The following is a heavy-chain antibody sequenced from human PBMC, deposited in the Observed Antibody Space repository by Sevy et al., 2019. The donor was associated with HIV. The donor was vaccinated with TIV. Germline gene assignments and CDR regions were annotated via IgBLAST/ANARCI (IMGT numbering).Heavy chain of an antibody. CDR1: GFTFSSYA. D-gene: IGHD1-20*01. J-gene: IGHJ6*03. CDR2: ISGSGGST. Sequence: GGSLRLSCAASGFTFSSYAMSWVCQAPGKGLEWVSAISGSGGSTYHADSVKGRFTISRDNSKNTLYLQMNSLRAEDTAVYYCAKDGYKPSVGDENYYYYYMDAWGKRTTVTVSS. CDR3: AKDGYKPSVGDENYYYYYMDA. V-gene: IGHV3-23*01.